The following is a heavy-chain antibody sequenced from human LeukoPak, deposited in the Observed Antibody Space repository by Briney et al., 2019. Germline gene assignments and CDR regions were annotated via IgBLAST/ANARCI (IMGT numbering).Heavy chain of an antibody. Sequence: GGSLRLSCAASGFTFSDYYMSWIRQAPGKGLEWVSYISTSGSTIYYADSVKGRFTISRDNAKNSLYLQMNSLRAEDTAVYDCARNDYSNHPYYCYYWGQGTLVTVSS. CDR2: ISTSGSTI. D-gene: IGHD4-11*01. V-gene: IGHV3-11*04. J-gene: IGHJ4*02. CDR3: ARNDYSNHPYYCYY. CDR1: GFTFSDYY.